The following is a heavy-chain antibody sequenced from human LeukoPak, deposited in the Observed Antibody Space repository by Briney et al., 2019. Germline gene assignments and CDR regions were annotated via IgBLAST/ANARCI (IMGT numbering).Heavy chain of an antibody. CDR3: ARAVYDLDY. CDR1: GFSFSTYS. J-gene: IGHJ4*02. CDR2: IKQDGSEK. D-gene: IGHD3-22*01. Sequence: PGGSLRLSCAASGFSFSTYSFSWVRQAPGKGLEWVANIKQDGSEKYYVDSVKGRFTISRDNAKNSLYLQMNSLRAEDTAVYYCARAVYDLDYWGQGTLVTVSS. V-gene: IGHV3-7*03.